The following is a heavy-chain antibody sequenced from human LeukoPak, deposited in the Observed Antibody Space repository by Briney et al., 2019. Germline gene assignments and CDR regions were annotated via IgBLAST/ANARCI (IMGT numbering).Heavy chain of an antibody. V-gene: IGHV1-69*04. CDR2: IIPILGIA. J-gene: IGHJ4*02. Sequence: SVKVSCKASGGTFSSYAISWVRQAPGQGLGWMGRIIPILGIANYAQKFQGRVTITADKSTSTAYMELSSLRSEDTAVYYCARDVNGFLDYWGQGTLVTVSS. CDR3: ARDVNGFLDY. D-gene: IGHD2-8*01. CDR1: GGTFSSYA.